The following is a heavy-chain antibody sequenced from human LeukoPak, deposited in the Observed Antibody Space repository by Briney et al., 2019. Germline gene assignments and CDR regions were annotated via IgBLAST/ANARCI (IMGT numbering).Heavy chain of an antibody. CDR3: ARDRRYYDILTGHAGLFDY. Sequence: SETLSLTCAVSGYSISSGYYWGWIRQPPGKGLEWIGSIYHSRSTYYNPSLKSRVTISVDTSKNQFSLKLSSVTAADTAVYYCARDRRYYDILTGHAGLFDYWGQGTLVTVSS. V-gene: IGHV4-38-2*02. D-gene: IGHD3-9*01. CDR1: GYSISSGYY. J-gene: IGHJ4*02. CDR2: IYHSRST.